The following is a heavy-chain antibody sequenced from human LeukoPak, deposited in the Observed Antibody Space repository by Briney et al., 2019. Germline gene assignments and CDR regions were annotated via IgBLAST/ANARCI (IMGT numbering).Heavy chain of an antibody. Sequence: SETLSLTCTVSGGSISSYYWSWIRQPPGKGLEWIGYIYYSGNTYYNPSLRSRVTISADTSKNQFSLNLSSVTAADTAVYYCARDSVTSVDYWGQGTLVTVSS. CDR2: IYYSGNT. V-gene: IGHV4-59*12. D-gene: IGHD4-17*01. CDR3: ARDSVTSVDY. J-gene: IGHJ4*02. CDR1: GGSISSYY.